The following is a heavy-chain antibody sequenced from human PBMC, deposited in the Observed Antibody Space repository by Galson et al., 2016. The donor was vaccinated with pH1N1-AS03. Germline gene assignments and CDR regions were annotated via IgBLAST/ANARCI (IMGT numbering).Heavy chain of an antibody. V-gene: IGHV3-74*01. CDR3: AKGSYGDYGGYFDY. CDR1: GFPFSSYW. D-gene: IGHD4-17*01. CDR2: SNTDGSGT. Sequence: SLRLSCAASGFPFSSYWMHWVRQAPGKGLVWVSRSNTDGSGTTYADSVKGRFTISRDNSKNTLYLQMNSLRAEDTAVYYCAKGSYGDYGGYFDYWGQGTLVTVSS. J-gene: IGHJ4*02.